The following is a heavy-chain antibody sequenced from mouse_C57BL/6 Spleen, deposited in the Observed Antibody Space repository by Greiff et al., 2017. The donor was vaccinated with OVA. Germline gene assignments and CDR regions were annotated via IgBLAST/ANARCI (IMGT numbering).Heavy chain of an antibody. D-gene: IGHD1-1*01. CDR2: IWWNDDK. J-gene: IGHJ4*01. Sequence: QVTLKVCGPGILQPSQTLSLTCSFSGFSLSTSNLGIGWIRQPSGKGLEWLAPIWWNDDKYYNPSLKSRLTLSKDTSNNQVYLKSTSVDTADTATYYCAQTVVDAMDYWGQGTSVTVSS. CDR1: GFSLSTSNLG. CDR3: AQTVVDAMDY. V-gene: IGHV8-5*01.